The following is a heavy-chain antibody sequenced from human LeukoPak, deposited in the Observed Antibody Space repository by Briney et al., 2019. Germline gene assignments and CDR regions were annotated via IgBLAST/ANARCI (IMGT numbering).Heavy chain of an antibody. J-gene: IGHJ4*02. CDR2: IYSGGRT. Sequence: GGSLRPSCAASGFTVSSSYMSWVRQAPGKGLEWVSVIYSGGRTYYADSVKGRFTISRDNAKNSLYLQMNSLRDEDSAVYYCARDQGIFDYWGQGTLVTVSS. CDR3: ARDQGIFDY. CDR1: GFTVSSSY. V-gene: IGHV3-66*01.